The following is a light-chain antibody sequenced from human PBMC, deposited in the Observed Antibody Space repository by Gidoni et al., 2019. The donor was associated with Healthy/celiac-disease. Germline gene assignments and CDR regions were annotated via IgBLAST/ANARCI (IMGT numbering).Light chain of an antibody. V-gene: IGKV1-39*01. J-gene: IGKJ1*01. CDR2: AAS. Sequence: DIQMIQSPSSLSASVGDRVTITCRASQSISSYLNWYQQKPGKAPKLLIYAASSLQSGVPSRFSGSGSGTDFTLTISSLQPEDFATYYCQQSYSTPPTFGQXTKVEIK. CDR3: QQSYSTPPT. CDR1: QSISSY.